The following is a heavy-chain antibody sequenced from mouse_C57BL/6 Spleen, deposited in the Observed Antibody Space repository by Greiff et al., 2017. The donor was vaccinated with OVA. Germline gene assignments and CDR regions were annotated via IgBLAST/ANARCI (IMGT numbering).Heavy chain of an antibody. CDR2: ISSGGDYI. Sequence: EVKVVESGEGLVKPGGSLKLSCAASGFTFSSYAMSWVRQTPEKRLEWVAYISSGGDYIYYADTVKGRFTISRDNARNTLYLQMSSLKSEDTAMYYGTRVGDDYETEYYCDYWGQGTTLTVSS. CDR1: GFTFSSYA. J-gene: IGHJ2*01. V-gene: IGHV5-9-1*02. CDR3: TRVGDDYETEYYCDY. D-gene: IGHD2-4*01.